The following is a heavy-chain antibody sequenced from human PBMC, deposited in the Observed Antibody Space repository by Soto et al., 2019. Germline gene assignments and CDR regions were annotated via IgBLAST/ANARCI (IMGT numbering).Heavy chain of an antibody. V-gene: IGHV4-34*01. D-gene: IGHD3-10*01. CDR1: GGSFSGYY. Sequence: PWWAHSLPCSVDGGSFSGYYWSWIRQPPGKGLEWIGEINHSGSTNYNPSLKSRVTISVDTSKNQFSLKLSSVTAADTAVYYCARVVLWCGELYSDRGYFDYGRDVWVKETMVT. CDR3: ARVVLWCGELYSDRGYFDYGRDV. J-gene: IGHJ6*04. CDR2: INHSGST.